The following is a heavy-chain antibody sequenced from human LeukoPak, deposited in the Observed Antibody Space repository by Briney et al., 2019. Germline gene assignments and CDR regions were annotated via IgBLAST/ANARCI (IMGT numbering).Heavy chain of an antibody. D-gene: IGHD5-18*01. J-gene: IGHJ4*02. V-gene: IGHV4-34*01. CDR1: GGSFSGYY. CDR2: INHSGST. CDR3: ARGGIQLWLAFYY. Sequence: SETLSLTCAVYGGSFSGYYWSWIRQPPGKGLEWIGEINHSGSTNYNPSLKSRVTISVDTSKTQFSLKLSSVTAADTVVYYCARGGIQLWLAFYYWGQGTLVTVSS.